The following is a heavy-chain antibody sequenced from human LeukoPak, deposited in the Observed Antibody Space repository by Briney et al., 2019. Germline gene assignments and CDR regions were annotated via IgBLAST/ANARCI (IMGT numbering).Heavy chain of an antibody. Sequence: SETLSLTCAVYGGSFSGYYWSWIRQPPVKGLEWIGEINLGGSTNYNPSLKSRVTISVDTSKNQFSLKLSSVTAADTAVYYCARGGEVTAMPPDYWGQGTLVTVSS. J-gene: IGHJ4*02. CDR1: GGSFSGYY. D-gene: IGHD2-21*02. V-gene: IGHV4-34*01. CDR3: ARGGEVTAMPPDY. CDR2: INLGGST.